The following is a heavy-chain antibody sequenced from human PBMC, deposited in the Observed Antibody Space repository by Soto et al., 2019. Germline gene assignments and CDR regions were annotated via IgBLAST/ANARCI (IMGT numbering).Heavy chain of an antibody. Sequence: SVKVSCKASGGTFSSYTISWVRQAPGQGLEWMGRIIPILGIANYAQKFQGRVTITADKSTSTAYMELSSLRSEDTAVYYCARNLAYSGYDSPYYYYYYMDVWGKETTVTVSS. CDR2: IIPILGIA. D-gene: IGHD5-12*01. CDR3: ARNLAYSGYDSPYYYYYYMDV. CDR1: GGTFSSYT. J-gene: IGHJ6*03. V-gene: IGHV1-69*02.